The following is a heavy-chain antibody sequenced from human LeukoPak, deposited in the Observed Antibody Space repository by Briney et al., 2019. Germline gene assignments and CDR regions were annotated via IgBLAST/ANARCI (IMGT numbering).Heavy chain of an antibody. D-gene: IGHD3-22*01. Sequence: SVKVSCKASGGTFSSYAFTWARQAPGQGLEWMGRIIPILGIANYAQKFQGRVTITADKSTSTAYMELSSLTSEDTAVYYCARENDSSGFREDAFDIWGQGTMVTVSS. CDR3: ARENDSSGFREDAFDI. CDR2: IIPILGIA. J-gene: IGHJ3*02. V-gene: IGHV1-69*04. CDR1: GGTFSSYA.